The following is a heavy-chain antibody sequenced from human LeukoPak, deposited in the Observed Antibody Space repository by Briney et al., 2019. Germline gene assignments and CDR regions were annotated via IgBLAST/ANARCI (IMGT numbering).Heavy chain of an antibody. Sequence: SQTLSLTCTVSGGSVSSGDYYWSWIRQPPGKGLEWIGYIYYSGSTYYNPSLKSRVTISVDTSKNQFSLKLSSVTAADTAVYYCAGWGYYYGSGSYAPIDYWGQGTLVTVSS. D-gene: IGHD3-10*01. J-gene: IGHJ4*02. CDR1: GGSVSSGDYY. CDR3: AGWGYYYGSGSYAPIDY. CDR2: IYYSGST. V-gene: IGHV4-30-4*01.